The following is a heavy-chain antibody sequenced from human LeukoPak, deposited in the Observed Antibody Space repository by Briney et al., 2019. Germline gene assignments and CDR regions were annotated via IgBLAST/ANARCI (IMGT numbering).Heavy chain of an antibody. CDR1: GYSISTSYY. D-gene: IGHD2-8*02. CDR2: IYHSGNT. CDR3: ARASTGSTFNWFDP. Sequence: SETLSLTCTVSGYSISTSYYWGWIRQPPGKGLEWIGSIYHSGNTYYNPSLKSRVTMSVDTSKKQLSLKLSSVTAADTAVYYCARASTGSTFNWFDPWGQGTLVTVSS. J-gene: IGHJ5*02. V-gene: IGHV4-38-2*02.